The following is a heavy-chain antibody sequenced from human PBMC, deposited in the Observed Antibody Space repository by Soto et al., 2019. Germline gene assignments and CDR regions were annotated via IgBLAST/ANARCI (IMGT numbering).Heavy chain of an antibody. CDR2: ISAYNGNT. CDR1: GYTFTSYG. Sequence: QVQLVQSGAEVKKPGASVKVSCKASGYTFTSYGISWVRQAPGQGLEWMGWISAYNGNTNYAQKLQGRVTMTTDTYKRTAYRELRSLRSDDTAVYYCAREYGSGSRFDYWGQGTLVTVSS. J-gene: IGHJ4*02. D-gene: IGHD3-10*01. CDR3: AREYGSGSRFDY. V-gene: IGHV1-18*01.